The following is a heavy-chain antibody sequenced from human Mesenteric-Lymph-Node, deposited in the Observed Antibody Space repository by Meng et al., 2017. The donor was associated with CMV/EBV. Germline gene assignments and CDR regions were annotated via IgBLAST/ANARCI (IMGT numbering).Heavy chain of an antibody. Sequence: CAASGFTVSSNYMSWVRQAPGKGLEWVSVIYSGGSTYYADSVKGRFTISRDNSKNTLYLQMNSLRAEDTAVYYCARVAKWSNDAFDIWGQGTMVTVSS. CDR1: GFTVSSNY. J-gene: IGHJ3*02. CDR2: IYSGGST. D-gene: IGHD2-15*01. CDR3: ARVAKWSNDAFDI. V-gene: IGHV3-53*01.